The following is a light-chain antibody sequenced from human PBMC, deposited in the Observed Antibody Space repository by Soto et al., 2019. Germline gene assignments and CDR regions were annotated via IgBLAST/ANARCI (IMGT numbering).Light chain of an antibody. V-gene: IGKV1-39*01. CDR1: QSISTF. CDR2: AAS. J-gene: IGKJ1*01. CDR3: QHTYNIPLT. Sequence: DIQLTQSPSSLSASVGDRVTITCRASQSISTFLNWYQQIPGKAPKLLIYAASTLQSGVPSRFSGSGSGTDFTLTITSLQSEDFATYYWQHTYNIPLTFGQGTKVEI.